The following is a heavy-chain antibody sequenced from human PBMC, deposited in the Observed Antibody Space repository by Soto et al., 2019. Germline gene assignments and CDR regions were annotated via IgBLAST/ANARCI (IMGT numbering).Heavy chain of an antibody. J-gene: IGHJ4*02. V-gene: IGHV4-34*01. CDR1: GGSFSGYY. Sequence: PSETLSLTCAVYGGSFSGYYWSWIRQPPGKRLEWIGEINHSGSTNYNPSLKSRVTISVDTSKNQFSLKLSSVTAADTAVYYCARGGILIRFLEWLPPAAEMAFDYWGQGTLVTVSS. CDR3: ARGGILIRFLEWLPPAAEMAFDY. D-gene: IGHD3-3*01. CDR2: INHSGST.